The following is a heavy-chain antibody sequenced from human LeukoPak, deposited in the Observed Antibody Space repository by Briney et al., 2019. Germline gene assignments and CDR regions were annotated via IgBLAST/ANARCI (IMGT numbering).Heavy chain of an antibody. CDR1: GFTFSSYW. D-gene: IGHD4-11*01. J-gene: IGHJ4*02. Sequence: GSLRLSCAASGFTFSSYWMSWVRQAPGKGLEWVANIKQDGSEKYYVDSVKGRFTISRDNAKNSLYLQMNSLRAEDTAVYYCARDADYSDYYFDYWGQGTLVTVSS. CDR2: IKQDGSEK. V-gene: IGHV3-7*01. CDR3: ARDADYSDYYFDY.